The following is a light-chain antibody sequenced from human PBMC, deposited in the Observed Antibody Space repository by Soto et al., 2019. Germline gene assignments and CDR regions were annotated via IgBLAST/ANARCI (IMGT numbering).Light chain of an antibody. Sequence: EIVLTQSPGTLSLSPGERATLSCRASQSVSSSYLAWYQQKPGQAPRLFIYGASSRATGIPDRFSGSGSGTDFTLTISRLEPEDFAVYYCQQYGSSLTWTFGQGTKVEIK. V-gene: IGKV3-20*01. CDR1: QSVSSSY. J-gene: IGKJ1*01. CDR3: QQYGSSLTWT. CDR2: GAS.